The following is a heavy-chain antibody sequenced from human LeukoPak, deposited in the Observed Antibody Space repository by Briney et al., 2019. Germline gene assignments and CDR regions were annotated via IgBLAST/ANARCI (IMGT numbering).Heavy chain of an antibody. Sequence: SETLSLTCAVSGGSISSGGYSWSWIRQPPGEGLEWIGYIYHSGSTYYNPSLKSRVTISVDRSKNRFSLKLSSVTAADTAVYYCARGGGAWFDPWGQGTLVTVSS. J-gene: IGHJ5*02. CDR3: ARGGGAWFDP. V-gene: IGHV4-30-2*01. CDR2: IYHSGST. D-gene: IGHD3-10*01. CDR1: GGSISSGGYS.